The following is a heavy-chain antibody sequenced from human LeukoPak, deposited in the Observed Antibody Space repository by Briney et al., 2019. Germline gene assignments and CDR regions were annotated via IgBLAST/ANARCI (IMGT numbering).Heavy chain of an antibody. D-gene: IGHD6-19*01. Sequence: PGGSLRLSCAASGFTFSSYAMHWVRQAPGKGLEWVAVISYDGSNKYYADSVKGRFTISKDNSKNTLYPQMNSLRAEDTAVYYCARGHGSYSSGWTWFDYWGQGTLVTVSS. V-gene: IGHV3-30*04. J-gene: IGHJ4*02. CDR1: GFTFSSYA. CDR3: ARGHGSYSSGWTWFDY. CDR2: ISYDGSNK.